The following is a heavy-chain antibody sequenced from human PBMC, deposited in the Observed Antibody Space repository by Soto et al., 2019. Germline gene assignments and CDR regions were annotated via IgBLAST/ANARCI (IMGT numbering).Heavy chain of an antibody. V-gene: IGHV4-34*01. D-gene: IGHD6-6*01. CDR2: INHSGST. Sequence: SETLSLTCAVYGGSFSGYYWSWIRQPPGKVLEWIGEINHSGSTNYNPSLKSRVTISVDTSKNQFSLKLSSVTAADTAVYYCARGRTSKIAARLYYFDYWGQGTLVNVSS. J-gene: IGHJ4*02. CDR1: GGSFSGYY. CDR3: ARGRTSKIAARLYYFDY.